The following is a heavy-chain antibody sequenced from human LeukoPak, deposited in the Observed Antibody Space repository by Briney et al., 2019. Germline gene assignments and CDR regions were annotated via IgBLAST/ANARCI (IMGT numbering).Heavy chain of an antibody. CDR2: ISGNGNT. D-gene: IGHD1-7*01. Sequence: SETLSLTCTVSGGSFTNHFWNWIRQPPGKGLEWIGEISGNGNTRYNPSLSGRVTISVDTSKNQFSLRLNSVTAADTAVYYCARDPGGTGTSDFDFWGQGTLVTVSS. J-gene: IGHJ4*02. CDR3: ARDPGGTGTSDFDF. CDR1: GGSFTNHF. V-gene: IGHV4-59*11.